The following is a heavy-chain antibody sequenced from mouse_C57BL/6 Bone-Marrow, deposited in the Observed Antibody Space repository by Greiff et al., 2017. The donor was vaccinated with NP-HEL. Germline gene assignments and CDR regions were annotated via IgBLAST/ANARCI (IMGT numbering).Heavy chain of an antibody. CDR2: IYPGDGDT. CDR3: ARASGNYRYCDV. D-gene: IGHD1-3*01. CDR1: GYAFSSYW. V-gene: IGHV1-80*01. J-gene: IGHJ1*03. Sequence: QVHVKQSGAELVKPGASVKISCKASGYAFSSYWMNWVKQRPGKGLEWIGQIYPGDGDTNYNGKFKGKATLTADKSSSTAYMQLSSLTSEDSAVYFCARASGNYRYCDVWGTGTTVTVSS.